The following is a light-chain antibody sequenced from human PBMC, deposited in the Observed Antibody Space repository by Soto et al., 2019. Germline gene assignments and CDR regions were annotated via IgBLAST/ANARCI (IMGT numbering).Light chain of an antibody. V-gene: IGLV3-21*04. J-gene: IGLJ3*02. CDR2: YDS. Sequence: SYELTQPPSVSVAPGKTARITCGGNNIGSESVHWYHQKPGQAPVLVIYYDSDRPSGIPEGFSGSNSGNTATLTISSVEAGEEADYYCRVWDSSSDHVVFGGGTKLTVL. CDR3: RVWDSSSDHVV. CDR1: NIGSES.